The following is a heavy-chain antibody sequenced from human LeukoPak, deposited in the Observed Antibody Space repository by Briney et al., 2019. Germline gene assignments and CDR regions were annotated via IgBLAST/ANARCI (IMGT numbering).Heavy chain of an antibody. Sequence: SETLSLTCTVSGGSISSYYWSWIRQPPGKGLEWIGYIYYSGSTNYNPSLKSRVTISVDTSKNQFSLKLNSVTAADMAVYYCARVPITFRYYYMDVWGKGTTVTVSS. V-gene: IGHV4-59*01. D-gene: IGHD3-16*01. CDR2: IYYSGST. CDR1: GGSISSYY. CDR3: ARVPITFRYYYMDV. J-gene: IGHJ6*03.